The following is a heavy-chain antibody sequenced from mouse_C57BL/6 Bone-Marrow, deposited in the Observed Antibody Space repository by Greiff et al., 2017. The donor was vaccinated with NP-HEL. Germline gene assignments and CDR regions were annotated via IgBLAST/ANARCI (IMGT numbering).Heavy chain of an antibody. CDR2: ISSGGDYI. Sequence: EVKLVESGEGLVKPGGSLKLSCAASGFTFSSYAMSWVRQTPEKRLEWVAYISSGGDYIYYADTVKGRFTISRDNARNTLYLQMSSLKSEDTAMYYCTREITGTGGYFDYWGQGTTLTVSS. CDR1: GFTFSSYA. V-gene: IGHV5-9-1*02. J-gene: IGHJ2*01. D-gene: IGHD4-1*01. CDR3: TREITGTGGYFDY.